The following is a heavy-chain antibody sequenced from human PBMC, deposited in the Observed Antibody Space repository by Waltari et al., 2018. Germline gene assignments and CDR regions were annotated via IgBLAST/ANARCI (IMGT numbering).Heavy chain of an antibody. J-gene: IGHJ6*02. D-gene: IGHD3-16*01. V-gene: IGHV1-2*02. CDR1: GYTFTGYY. CDR2: INPNSGGK. CDR3: ARGGSLSVYGHYYGMDV. Sequence: QVQLVQSGAEVKKPGASVKVSRKASGYTFTGYYMHWVRQAPGQGLAWMGWINPNSGGKNDAQKFQGRVTMTRETSISTAYMERSRLRSDDTAVYYCARGGSLSVYGHYYGMDVWGQGTTVTVSS.